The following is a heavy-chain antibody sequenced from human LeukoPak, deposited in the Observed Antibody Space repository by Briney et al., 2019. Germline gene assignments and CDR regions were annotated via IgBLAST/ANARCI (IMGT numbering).Heavy chain of an antibody. CDR3: ANSAADYGDYEGYYYYMDG. D-gene: IGHD4-17*01. J-gene: IGHJ6*03. CDR2: INGLAGNI. CDR1: GFTFSLNE. Sequence: GGSLRLSCAASGFTFSLNEMNWARQAPGKGLEWVSYINGLAGNIFYADSVKGRFTISRDNAKNSLYLQMNSLRVEDTAVYYCANSAADYGDYEGYYYYMDGWGKGTTVTISS. V-gene: IGHV3-48*03.